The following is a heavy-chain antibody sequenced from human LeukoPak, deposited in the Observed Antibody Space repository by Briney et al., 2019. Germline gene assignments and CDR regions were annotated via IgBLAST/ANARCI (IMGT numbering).Heavy chain of an antibody. CDR1: GFSFSGYG. CDR2: ISYDGSNK. Sequence: GKSLRLSCAASGFSFSGYGIHWVRQAPGKGLEWVAVISYDGSNKYYADSVKGRLTISRDNSKNTLFLRMDSLRAEDTAVYYCAKAYASGSYYNIRGMDVWGQGTTVTVSS. D-gene: IGHD3-10*01. CDR3: AKAYASGSYYNIRGMDV. J-gene: IGHJ6*02. V-gene: IGHV3-30*18.